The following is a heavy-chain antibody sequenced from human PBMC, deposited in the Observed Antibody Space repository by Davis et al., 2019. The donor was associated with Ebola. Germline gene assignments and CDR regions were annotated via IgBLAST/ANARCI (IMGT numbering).Heavy chain of an antibody. D-gene: IGHD3-3*01. CDR3: AKQLGSGFMYDGMDV. CDR1: GFTFGDYA. Sequence: GESLKISCTTSGFTFGDYAMTWVRQAPGKGLEWVANIKQDGSEKYYVDSVKGRFTISRDNAKNSLYLQMNSLRAEDTAVYYCAKQLGSGFMYDGMDVWGQGTTVTVSS. V-gene: IGHV3-7*01. CDR2: IKQDGSEK. J-gene: IGHJ6*02.